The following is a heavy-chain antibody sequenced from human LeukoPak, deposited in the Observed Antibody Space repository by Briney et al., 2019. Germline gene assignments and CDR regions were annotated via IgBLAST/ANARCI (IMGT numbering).Heavy chain of an antibody. CDR1: GFTFSSYA. CDR2: ISGSGGST. V-gene: IGHV3-23*01. D-gene: IGHD1-26*01. CDR3: ARDLRRLGAFDI. J-gene: IGHJ3*02. Sequence: GGSLRLSCAASGFTFSSYAMSWVRQAPGKGLEWVSAISGSGGSTYYADSVKGRFTISRDNAKNSLYLQMNSLRAEDTAVYYCARDLRRLGAFDIWGQGTMVTVSS.